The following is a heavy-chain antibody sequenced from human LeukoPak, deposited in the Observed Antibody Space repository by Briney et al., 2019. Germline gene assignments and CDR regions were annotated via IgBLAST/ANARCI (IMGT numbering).Heavy chain of an antibody. CDR1: GFTFSNYA. J-gene: IGHJ6*04. V-gene: IGHV3-30*04. CDR3: ARDRERYYYFGMDV. CDR2: VSYDGGNE. Sequence: GGSLRLSCAASGFTFSNYAIHWVRQAPGKGLEWVAVVSYDGGNEYYADSVKGRFTISRDNSKNTLYLQMDSLRAEDTAVYYCARDRERYYYFGMDVWGKGTTVTVSS.